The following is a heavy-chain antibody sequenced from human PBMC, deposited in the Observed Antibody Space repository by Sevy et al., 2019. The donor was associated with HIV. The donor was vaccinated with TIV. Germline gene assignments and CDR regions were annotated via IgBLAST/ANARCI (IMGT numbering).Heavy chain of an antibody. CDR3: AREGFGVPDLYYYYMDV. CDR2: INWNGGST. V-gene: IGHV3-20*04. D-gene: IGHD3-10*01. Sequence: GESLKISCAASGFTFDDYGMSWVRQAPGKGLEWVSGINWNGGSTGYADSVKGRFTISRDNAKNSLYLQMNSLRAEDTALYYCAREGFGVPDLYYYYMDVWGKGTTVTVSS. CDR1: GFTFDDYG. J-gene: IGHJ6*03.